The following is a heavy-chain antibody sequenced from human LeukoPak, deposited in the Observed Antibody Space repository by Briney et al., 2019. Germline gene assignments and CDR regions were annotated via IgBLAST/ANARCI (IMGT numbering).Heavy chain of an antibody. CDR2: IYYSGST. V-gene: IGHV4-59*01. CDR3: ARIGHEDYYFDY. Sequence: KPSETLSLTCTVPGGSISSYYWSWIPQPPGKGLEWLGYIYYSGSTNYNPSLKSRVTISVDTSKNQFSPKLSAVTAADTAVYYCARIGHEDYYFDYWGQGTLVTVSS. CDR1: GGSISSYY. J-gene: IGHJ4*02.